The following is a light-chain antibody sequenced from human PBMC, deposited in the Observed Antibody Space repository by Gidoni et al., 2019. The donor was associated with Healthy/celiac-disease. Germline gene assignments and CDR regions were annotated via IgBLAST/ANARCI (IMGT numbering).Light chain of an antibody. Sequence: EIVMTQSPATLSVPPGDIATLSCRSRQNVSSNLAWYQRKPGQAPRLLIYGASARATGTPARFSGSGSGTEITLTISSLRSEEVEVYYCQQYKNWSQGGCSFGQGTKVEIK. CDR2: GAS. V-gene: IGKV3-15*01. CDR3: QQYKNWSQGGCS. CDR1: QNVSSN. J-gene: IGKJ2*04.